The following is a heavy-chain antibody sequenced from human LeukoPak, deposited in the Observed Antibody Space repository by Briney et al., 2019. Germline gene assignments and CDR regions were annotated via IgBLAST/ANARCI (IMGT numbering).Heavy chain of an antibody. Sequence: SETLSLTCTVSGGSISSYYWSWIRQPPGKGLEWIGYIYYSGSTNYNPSLKSRVTISVDTSKNQFSLKLSSVTAADTAVYYCARGVLLWFGELLRAGTTFDYWGQGTLVTVSS. CDR3: ARGVLLWFGELLRAGTTFDY. V-gene: IGHV4-59*01. CDR2: IYYSGST. D-gene: IGHD3-10*01. CDR1: GGSISSYY. J-gene: IGHJ4*02.